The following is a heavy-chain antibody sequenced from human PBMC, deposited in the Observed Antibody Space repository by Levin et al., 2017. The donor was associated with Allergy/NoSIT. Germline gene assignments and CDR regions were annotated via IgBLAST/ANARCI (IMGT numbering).Heavy chain of an antibody. CDR2: INPSGGST. J-gene: IGHJ4*02. D-gene: IGHD4-17*01. CDR3: AREAYGDYQGRYFDY. Sequence: EASVKVSCKASGYTFTSYYMHWVRQAPGQGLEWMGIINPSGGSTSYAQKFQGRVTMTRDTSTSTVYMELSSLRSEDTAVYYCAREAYGDYQGRYFDYWGQGTLVTVSS. V-gene: IGHV1-46*01. CDR1: GYTFTSYY.